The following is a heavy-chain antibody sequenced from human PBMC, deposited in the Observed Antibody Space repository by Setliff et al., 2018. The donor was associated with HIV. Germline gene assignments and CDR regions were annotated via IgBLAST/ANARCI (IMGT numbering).Heavy chain of an antibody. CDR1: GGSISSSSYY. CDR2: IYYSGST. D-gene: IGHD5-18*01. V-gene: IGHV4-39*01. Sequence: SETLSLTCTVSGGSISSSSYYWGWIRQPPGKGLEWIGSIYYSGSTYYNPSLKSRVTISVDTSKNQFSLKLSSVTAADTAVYYCERHPTTWLQLWAFDYWGQGTLVTVSS. CDR3: ERHPTTWLQLWAFDY. J-gene: IGHJ4*02.